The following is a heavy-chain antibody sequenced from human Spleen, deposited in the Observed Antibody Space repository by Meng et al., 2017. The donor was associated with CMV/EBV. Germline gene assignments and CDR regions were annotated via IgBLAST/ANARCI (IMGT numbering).Heavy chain of an antibody. D-gene: IGHD2-2*01. J-gene: IGHJ6*02. CDR1: GFTFSSHA. Sequence: GESLKISCVVSGFTFSSHAMHWVRQAPGKGLEWVAVISYDGTNKYYADSVKGRFTISRDNSKNTLYLQMNSLRAEDTAVYFCARGPHSRSSHYYYGMDVWGQGTTVTVSS. V-gene: IGHV3-30*04. CDR2: ISYDGTNK. CDR3: ARGPHSRSSHYYYGMDV.